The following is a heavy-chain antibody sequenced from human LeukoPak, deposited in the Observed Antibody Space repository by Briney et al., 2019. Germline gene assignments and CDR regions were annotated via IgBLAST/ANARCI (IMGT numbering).Heavy chain of an antibody. J-gene: IGHJ4*02. Sequence: SGPTLVKPTQTLTLTCTFSGFSLSTSGVGVGWIRQPPGKALEWLALIYCDDDKRYSPSLKSRLTITKDTSKNQVVLTMTNMDPVDTATYYCAHSEDIVVVPAAPCFDYWGQGTLVTVSS. CDR3: AHSEDIVVVPAAPCFDY. V-gene: IGHV2-5*02. D-gene: IGHD2-2*01. CDR2: IYCDDDK. CDR1: GFSLSTSGVG.